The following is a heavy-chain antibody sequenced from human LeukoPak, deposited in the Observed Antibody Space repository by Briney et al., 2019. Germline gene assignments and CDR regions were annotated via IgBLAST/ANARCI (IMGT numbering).Heavy chain of an antibody. CDR3: AKDGRPAAGPFDY. CDR1: GSTFSSYG. CDR2: IWYDGSNK. J-gene: IGHJ4*02. Sequence: AGGSLRLSCAASGSTFSSYGIHWVRQAPGKGLEWVAVIWYDGSNKYYADSVKGRFTISRDNSKNTLYLQMNSLRAEDTAVYYCAKDGRPAAGPFDYWGQGTLVTVSS. V-gene: IGHV3-33*06. D-gene: IGHD6-13*01.